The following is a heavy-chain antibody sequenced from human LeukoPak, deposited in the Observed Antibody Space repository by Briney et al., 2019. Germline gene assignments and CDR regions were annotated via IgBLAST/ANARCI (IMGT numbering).Heavy chain of an antibody. CDR3: ARDKSGGYYYWFDP. Sequence: SVKVSCKASGGTFSSYAISWVRQAPGQGLEWMGGIIPIFGTANYAQKFQGRVTITADKSTSTAYMELSSLRSEDTAVYYCARDKSGGYYYWFDPWGQGTLVTVSS. D-gene: IGHD3-22*01. V-gene: IGHV1-69*06. CDR1: GGTFSSYA. CDR2: IIPIFGTA. J-gene: IGHJ5*02.